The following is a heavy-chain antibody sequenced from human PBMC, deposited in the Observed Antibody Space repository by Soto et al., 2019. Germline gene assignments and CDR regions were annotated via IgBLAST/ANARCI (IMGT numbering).Heavy chain of an antibody. J-gene: IGHJ6*02. CDR2: INPNSGGT. V-gene: IGHV1-2*04. Sequence: AASVKVSCKASGYTFTGYYMHWVRQAPGQGLEWMGWINPNSGGTNYAQKFQGWVTMTRDTSISTAYMELSRLRSDDTAVYYCARTGITIFGVARAGMDVWGQGTTVTVSS. D-gene: IGHD3-3*01. CDR3: ARTGITIFGVARAGMDV. CDR1: GYTFTGYY.